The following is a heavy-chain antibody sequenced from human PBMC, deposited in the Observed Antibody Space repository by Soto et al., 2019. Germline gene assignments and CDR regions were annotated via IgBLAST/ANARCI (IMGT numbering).Heavy chain of an antibody. V-gene: IGHV2-5*02. Sequence: SGPTLVNPTQTLTLTCTFSGFSLSTSGVGVGWIRQPPGKALEWLALIYWDDDKRYSPSLKSRLTITKDTSKNQVVLTMTNMDPVDTATYYCAHSPPVPFYSSSCFDYWGQGTLVTVSS. J-gene: IGHJ4*02. CDR1: GFSLSTSGVG. CDR2: IYWDDDK. CDR3: AHSPPVPFYSSSCFDY. D-gene: IGHD6-13*01.